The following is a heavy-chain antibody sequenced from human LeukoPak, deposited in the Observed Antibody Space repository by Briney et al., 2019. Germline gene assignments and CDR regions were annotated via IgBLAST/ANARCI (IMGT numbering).Heavy chain of an antibody. CDR2: IKQDGSEK. J-gene: IGHJ4*02. D-gene: IGHD3-22*01. V-gene: IGHV3-7*01. Sequence: GGSLGLSCAASGFTFSSYWMSWVRQAPGKGLEWVANIKQDGSEKYYVDSVKGRFTISRDNAKNSLYLQMNSLRAEDTAVYYCARDRGYYDSSGYPSGALKDYWGQGTLVTVSS. CDR3: ARDRGYYDSSGYPSGALKDY. CDR1: GFTFSSYW.